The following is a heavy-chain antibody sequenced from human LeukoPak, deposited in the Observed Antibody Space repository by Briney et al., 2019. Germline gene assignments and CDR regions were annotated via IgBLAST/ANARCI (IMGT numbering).Heavy chain of an antibody. CDR3: ARGLAAAGTSYFDY. CDR1: GGXINSYY. V-gene: IGHV4-59*01. J-gene: IGHJ4*02. D-gene: IGHD6-13*01. CDR2: IYYSGST. Sequence: PSGTLSLTCTVSGGXINSYYCSWIRQPPGKGLEWIGYIYYSGSTNYNPSLKSRVTISVDTSKNQFSLKLSSVTAADTAVYYCARGLAAAGTSYFDYWGQGTLVTVSS.